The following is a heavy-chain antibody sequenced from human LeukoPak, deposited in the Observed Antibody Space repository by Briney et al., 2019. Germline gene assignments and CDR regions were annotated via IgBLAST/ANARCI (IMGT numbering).Heavy chain of an antibody. CDR1: AGSISSTSYY. CDR2: IYYSGST. Sequence: SETLSLTCTVSAGSISSTSYYWGWIRQPPGKGLEWIGSIYYSGSTYYNPSLKSRVTISEDTSKNQFSLKLSSVTAADTAVYYCARVAVPADQWCWFDPWGQGTLVTVSS. J-gene: IGHJ5*02. V-gene: IGHV4-39*07. CDR3: ARVAVPADQWCWFDP. D-gene: IGHD2-2*01.